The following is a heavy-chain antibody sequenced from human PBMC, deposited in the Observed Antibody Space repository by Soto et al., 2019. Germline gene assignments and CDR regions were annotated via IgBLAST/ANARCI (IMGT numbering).Heavy chain of an antibody. V-gene: IGHV1-18*04. CDR1: GYTFTSYG. CDR2: ISAYNGNT. J-gene: IGHJ6*02. CDR3: ARGDTYGSGSYWYDYYYGMDV. D-gene: IGHD3-10*01. Sequence: LVKVSCKASGYTFTSYGISWVRQAPGQGLEWMGWISAYNGNTNYAQKLQGRVTMTTDTSTSTAYMELRSLRSDDTAVYYCARGDTYGSGSYWYDYYYGMDVWGQGTTVTVS.